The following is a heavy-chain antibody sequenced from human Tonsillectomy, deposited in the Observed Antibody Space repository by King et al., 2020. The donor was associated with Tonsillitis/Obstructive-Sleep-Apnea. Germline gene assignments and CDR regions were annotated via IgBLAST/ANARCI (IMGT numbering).Heavy chain of an antibody. CDR2: ITLFNGNT. D-gene: IGHD2-15*01. CDR3: ARYQDNIDAFDI. J-gene: IGHJ3*02. Sequence: QLVESGAEVKKTGSSVNVSCTASGYTFTYRYLHWVRQAPGQALEWMGWITLFNGNTNYAQKFQDRVTITRDRSMSTAYMELSSLRSEDTAMYFCARYQDNIDAFDIWGQGTMVTVSS. V-gene: IGHV1-45*02. CDR1: GYTFTYRY.